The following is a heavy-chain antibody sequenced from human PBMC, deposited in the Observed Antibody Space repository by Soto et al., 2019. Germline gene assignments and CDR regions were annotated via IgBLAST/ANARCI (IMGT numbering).Heavy chain of an antibody. CDR1: GGSISSGGYY. CDR2: IYYSGST. CDR3: ARTAGDYYYYYGMDV. J-gene: IGHJ6*02. Sequence: SETLCLTCTVSGGSISSGGYYWSWIRQHPGKGLEWIGYIYYSGSTYYNPSLKSRVTISVDTSKNQFSLKLSSVTAADTAVYYCARTAGDYYYYYGMDVWGQGTTVTVSS. V-gene: IGHV4-31*03. D-gene: IGHD6-13*01.